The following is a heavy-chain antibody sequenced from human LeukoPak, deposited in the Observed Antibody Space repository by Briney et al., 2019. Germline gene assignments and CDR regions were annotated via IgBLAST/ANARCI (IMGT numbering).Heavy chain of an antibody. CDR3: ARAYYDFWSGYSVDY. J-gene: IGHJ4*02. CDR1: GYTFTSYG. CDR2: ISAYNGNT. V-gene: IGHV1-18*01. Sequence: ASVKVSCKASGYTFTSYGISWVLQAPVQGPKCMGWISAYNGNTNYAQKLQGRVTMTTDTSTSTAYMELRSLRSDDTAVYYCARAYYDFWSGYSVDYWGQGTLVTVSS. D-gene: IGHD3-3*01.